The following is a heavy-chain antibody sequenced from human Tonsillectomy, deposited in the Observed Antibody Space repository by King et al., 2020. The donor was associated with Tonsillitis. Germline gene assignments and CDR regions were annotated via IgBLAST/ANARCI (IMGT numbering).Heavy chain of an antibody. V-gene: IGHV3-30*01. J-gene: IGHJ4*02. CDR2: ISYDGSNK. CDR3: ARARGYSYGFDF. CDR1: GFTFSNFA. D-gene: IGHD5-18*01. Sequence: VQLVESGGGVVQPGRSLRLSCAASGFTFSNFAMHWVRQAPGKGLEWVAVISYDGSNKFYADSVKGRFTISRDNPKNTLWLQMNSLRAEDTAVYYCARARGYSYGFDFWGQGTLVTVSS.